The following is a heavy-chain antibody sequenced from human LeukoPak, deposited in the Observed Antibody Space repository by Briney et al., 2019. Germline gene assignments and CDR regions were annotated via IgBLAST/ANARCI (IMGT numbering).Heavy chain of an antibody. CDR2: IYPGDSDT. CDR3: ARSKVATKGPFDY. CDR1: RYSFSDYW. Sequence: GESLKISCKGSRYSFSDYWIGWVRQMPGKGLEWMGIIYPGDSDTKYSPSFKGQVTISADKSISTAYLQWSSLKASDTAMYYCARSKVATKGPFDYWGQGTLVTVSS. V-gene: IGHV5-51*01. D-gene: IGHD2-15*01. J-gene: IGHJ4*02.